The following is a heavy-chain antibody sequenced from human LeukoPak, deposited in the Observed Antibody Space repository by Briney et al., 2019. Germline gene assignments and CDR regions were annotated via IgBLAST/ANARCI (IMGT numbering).Heavy chain of an antibody. Sequence: ASVKVSCKASGYTFTSYDINWVRQATGQGLEWMGWMNPNSGNTGYAQKFQGRVTITRNTSISTAYMELSSLRSEDTAVYYCARGGGYCSGGSCHTYYYYMDVWGKGTTVTVSS. J-gene: IGHJ6*03. CDR2: MNPNSGNT. D-gene: IGHD2-15*01. CDR1: GYTFTSYD. V-gene: IGHV1-8*03. CDR3: ARGGGYCSGGSCHTYYYYMDV.